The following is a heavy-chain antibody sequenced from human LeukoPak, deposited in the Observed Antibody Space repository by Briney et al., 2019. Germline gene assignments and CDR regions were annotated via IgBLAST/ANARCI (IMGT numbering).Heavy chain of an antibody. CDR1: GFTFSSYA. CDR3: AKYSSSWYSPFDH. J-gene: IGHJ4*02. CDR2: ISGSGGST. Sequence: GGSLRLSCAASGFTFSSYAMSWVRQAPGKGLEWVSGISGSGGSTYYADSVKGRFTISRDNAKNSLYLQMNSLRAEDTAVYYCAKYSSSWYSPFDHWGQGTLVTVSS. D-gene: IGHD6-13*01. V-gene: IGHV3-23*01.